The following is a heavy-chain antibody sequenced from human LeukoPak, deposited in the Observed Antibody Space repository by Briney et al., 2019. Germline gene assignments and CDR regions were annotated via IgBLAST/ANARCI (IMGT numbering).Heavy chain of an antibody. CDR1: GFSFSNYG. CDR3: AKWRLGGGDCLYH. D-gene: IGHD2-21*02. Sequence: GGSLRLSCAASGFSFSNYGMTWVRQAPGKGLEWVSGISGSGENTYYVDSVMGRFTISRDNSKNTLYLQMNSLRAEDTAVYYCAKWRLGGGDCLYHWGQGTLVTVSS. CDR2: ISGSGENT. J-gene: IGHJ5*02. V-gene: IGHV3-23*01.